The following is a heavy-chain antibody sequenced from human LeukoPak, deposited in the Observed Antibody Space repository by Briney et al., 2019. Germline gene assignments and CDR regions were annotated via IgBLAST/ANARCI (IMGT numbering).Heavy chain of an antibody. V-gene: IGHV1-18*01. Sequence: ASVKVSCKASGYTFTSYGISWVRQAPGQGLEWMGWISAYNGNTNYAQKLQGRVTMTIDTSTSTAYMELRSLRSDDTAVYYCARNAYDFWSGLSYYFDYWGQGTLVTVSS. CDR3: ARNAYDFWSGLSYYFDY. J-gene: IGHJ4*02. CDR1: GYTFTSYG. CDR2: ISAYNGNT. D-gene: IGHD3-3*01.